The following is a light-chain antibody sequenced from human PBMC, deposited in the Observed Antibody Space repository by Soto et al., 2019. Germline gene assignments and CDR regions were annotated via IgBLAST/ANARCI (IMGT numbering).Light chain of an antibody. CDR1: SSNIGAGYD. CDR3: QSYDSSLSVSWV. CDR2: GNS. J-gene: IGLJ3*02. Sequence: QLVLTQPPSVSGAPGQRVTISCTGGSSNIGAGYDAHWYQKLPGTAPKLLIYGNSNRPSGVPDRFSGSKSGTSASLAITGLQAEDEADYYCQSYDSSLSVSWVFGGGTKLTVL. V-gene: IGLV1-40*01.